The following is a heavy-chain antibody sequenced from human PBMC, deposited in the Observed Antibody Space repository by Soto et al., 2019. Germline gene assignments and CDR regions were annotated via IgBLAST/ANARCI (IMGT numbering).Heavy chain of an antibody. V-gene: IGHV1-69*13. CDR3: ARDGQVSAAAGTYYGMDV. Sequence: ASVKVSCKASGGTFSSDSFSWLRQAPGQGLEWMGGIIPLFDTPIYAQKFQDRVTMTADASTSTAYMQLRSLRSDDTAVYYCARDGQVSAAAGTYYGMDVWGQGTTVTVSS. J-gene: IGHJ6*02. CDR2: IIPLFDTP. D-gene: IGHD6-13*01. CDR1: GGTFSSDS.